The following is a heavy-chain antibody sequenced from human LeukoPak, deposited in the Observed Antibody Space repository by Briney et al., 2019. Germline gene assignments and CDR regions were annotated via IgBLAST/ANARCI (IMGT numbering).Heavy chain of an antibody. CDR1: GGTFSSYA. J-gene: IGHJ5*02. Sequence: SVKVSCKASGGTFSSYAISWVRQASGQGLEWMGGIIPIFGTANYAQKFQGRVTITADESTSTAYMELSSLRSEDTAVYYCAGQGYYRRVFDPWGQGTLVTVSS. V-gene: IGHV1-69*13. CDR2: IIPIFGTA. CDR3: AGQGYYRRVFDP. D-gene: IGHD3-22*01.